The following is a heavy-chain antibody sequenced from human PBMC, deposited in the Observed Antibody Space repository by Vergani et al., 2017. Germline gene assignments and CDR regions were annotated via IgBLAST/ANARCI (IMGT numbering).Heavy chain of an antibody. CDR3: ARGQGCSGGSCYMSYYYYYGMDV. Sequence: EVQLVESGGGLVQPGGSLRLSCAASGFTVSSNYMSWVRQAPGKGLEWVSVIYSGGSTYYADSVKGRFTISRDNSKNTLYLQMNSLRAEDTAVYYCARGQGCSGGSCYMSYYYYYGMDVWGQGP. CDR1: GFTVSSNY. J-gene: IGHJ6*02. CDR2: IYSGGST. D-gene: IGHD2-15*01. V-gene: IGHV3-66*01.